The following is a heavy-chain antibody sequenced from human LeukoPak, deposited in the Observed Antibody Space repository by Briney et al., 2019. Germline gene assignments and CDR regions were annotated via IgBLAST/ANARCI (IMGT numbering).Heavy chain of an antibody. CDR3: ARFSTVLGSVKYDFWTDDAFDL. D-gene: IGHD3/OR15-3a*01. Sequence: SVKVSCKASGGSVSSYTINWVRQAPGQGLEWMGGVVPFFGATNYAQKFRGRLTISTDESAATAYMELSSLKSDDTAMYCCARFSTVLGSVKYDFWTDDAFDLWGQGTLVTVSP. CDR2: VVPFFGAT. J-gene: IGHJ3*01. V-gene: IGHV1-69*05. CDR1: GGSVSSYT.